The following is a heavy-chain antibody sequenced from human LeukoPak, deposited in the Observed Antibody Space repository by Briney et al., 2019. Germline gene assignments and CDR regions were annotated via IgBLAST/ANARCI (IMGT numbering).Heavy chain of an antibody. CDR3: ARGREWEPKVFDY. CDR2: IYYSGST. CDR1: GGSISGYY. J-gene: IGHJ4*02. D-gene: IGHD1-26*01. V-gene: IGHV4-59*01. Sequence: SQTLSLTCTVSGGSISGYYWSWIRQPPGKGLEWIGYIYYSGSTNYNPSLKSRVTISVDTSKNQFSLKLSSVTAADTAVYYCARGREWEPKVFDYWGQGTLVTVSS.